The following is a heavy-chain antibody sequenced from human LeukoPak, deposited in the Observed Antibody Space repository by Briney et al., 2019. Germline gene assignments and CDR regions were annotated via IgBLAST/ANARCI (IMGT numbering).Heavy chain of an antibody. CDR2: INYNSGNI. D-gene: IGHD3-10*01. CDR3: AKAKVRGSFAY. J-gene: IGHJ4*02. CDR1: GFTFDDYT. Sequence: PGRSLRLSCAASGFTFDDYTMHWVRQAPGKGLEWVSSINYNSGNIDYADSVKGRFTISRDNAKNSLYLQMNSLRAEDTALYYCAKAKVRGSFAYWGQGTLVTVSS. V-gene: IGHV3-9*01.